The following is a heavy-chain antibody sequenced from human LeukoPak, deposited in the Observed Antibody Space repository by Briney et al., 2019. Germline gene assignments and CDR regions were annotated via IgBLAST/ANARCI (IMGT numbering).Heavy chain of an antibody. V-gene: IGHV3-23*01. Sequence: PGGSLRLSCAASGFTFSSYAMSWVRQAPGKGLEWVSAISGSGGSTYYADSVKGRFTISRDNSKNTLYLQMNSLRAEDTAVYYCARGYCSSTSCYLYYYYGMDVWGQGATVTVSS. CDR3: ARGYCSSTSCYLYYYYGMDV. J-gene: IGHJ6*02. D-gene: IGHD2-2*01. CDR2: ISGSGGST. CDR1: GFTFSSYA.